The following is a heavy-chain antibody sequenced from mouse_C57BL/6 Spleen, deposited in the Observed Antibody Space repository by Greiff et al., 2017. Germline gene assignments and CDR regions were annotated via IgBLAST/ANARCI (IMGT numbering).Heavy chain of an antibody. Sequence: EVKLQQSGAELVRPGASVKLSCTASGFNIKDYYMHWVKQRPEQGLEWIGRIDPEDGDTEYAPKFQGKATMTADTSSNTAYLQLSSLTSEDTAVYYCTREGQVPYAMDYWGQGTSVTVSS. V-gene: IGHV14-1*01. CDR2: IDPEDGDT. J-gene: IGHJ4*01. D-gene: IGHD3-2*02. CDR3: TREGQVPYAMDY. CDR1: GFNIKDYY.